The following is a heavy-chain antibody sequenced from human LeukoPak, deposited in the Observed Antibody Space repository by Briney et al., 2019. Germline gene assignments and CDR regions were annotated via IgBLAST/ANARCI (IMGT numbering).Heavy chain of an antibody. Sequence: GGSLRLSCAASGFSFSNDWMCWVRQAPGKGLEWVANINQDESKKYYVDSVKGRFTISRDNAKNSLYLQMSSLRAEDTAVYYCARDHAYRTDYWGQGTLVTVSS. J-gene: IGHJ4*02. CDR2: INQDESKK. D-gene: IGHD2-2*01. CDR1: GFSFSNDW. V-gene: IGHV3-7*01. CDR3: ARDHAYRTDY.